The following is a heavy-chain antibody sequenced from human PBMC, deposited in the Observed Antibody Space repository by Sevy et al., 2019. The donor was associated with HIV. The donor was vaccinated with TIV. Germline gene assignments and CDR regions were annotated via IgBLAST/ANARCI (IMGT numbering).Heavy chain of an antibody. CDR1: GFTFSTYW. V-gene: IGHV3-7*01. CDR3: VGEGGGGYSYSLDS. J-gene: IGHJ4*02. D-gene: IGHD5-18*01. CDR2: MKQDGSEK. Sequence: GGSLRLSCAASGFTFSTYWMSWVRQAPGKGLEWVATMKQDGSEKDYVDSVKGRFTISRDNAKNSLYLQMNSLRGEDTGVYYGVGEGGGGYSYSLDSWGQGTLVTVSS.